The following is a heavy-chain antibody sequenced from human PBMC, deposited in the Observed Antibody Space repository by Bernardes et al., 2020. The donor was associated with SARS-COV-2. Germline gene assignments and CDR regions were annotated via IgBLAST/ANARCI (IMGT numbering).Heavy chain of an antibody. CDR3: ARGTISLYYDSSRGAPDYYYYGMDV. CDR2: INHIGST. V-gene: IGHV4-34*01. J-gene: IGHJ6*02. CDR1: GESFSGYY. Sequence: LSLTFSFSGESFSGYYWTWIRQPPGKGLEWVGEINHIGSTNYNPSLKSRVTISVDTSKNQVSLKLSSVTAADTAVYFCARGTISLYYDSSRGAPDYYYYGMDVWGQGTTVTVSS. D-gene: IGHD3-3*01.